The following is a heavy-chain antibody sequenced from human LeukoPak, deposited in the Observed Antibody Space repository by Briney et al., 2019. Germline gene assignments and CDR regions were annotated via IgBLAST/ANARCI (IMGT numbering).Heavy chain of an antibody. D-gene: IGHD4-11*01. Sequence: PGGSLRLSCAASGFTVSSNYMSWVRQAPGKGLEWVSVIYSGGSTYYADSVQGRFTISRENSKNTPYLHMNSLRAEDTAVYYCARGRDYSYYYHYYMDVWGKGTTVTVSS. CDR2: IYSGGST. V-gene: IGHV3-53*01. J-gene: IGHJ6*03. CDR3: ARGRDYSYYYHYYMDV. CDR1: GFTVSSNY.